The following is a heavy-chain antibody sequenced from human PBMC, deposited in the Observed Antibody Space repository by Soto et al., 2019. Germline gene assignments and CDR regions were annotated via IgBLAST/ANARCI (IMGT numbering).Heavy chain of an antibody. CDR1: CGSISSGGYS. J-gene: IGHJ3*02. V-gene: IGHV4-30-2*01. Sequence: SETLSLTCAVSCGSISSGGYSWSWIRQPPGKGLEWIGYIYHSGSTYYNPSLKSRVTISVDTSKNQFSLKLSSVTVADTAVYYCARGVLRYFDLTPTPFDIWGQGTMVTVSS. CDR3: ARGVLRYFDLTPTPFDI. CDR2: IYHSGST. D-gene: IGHD3-9*01.